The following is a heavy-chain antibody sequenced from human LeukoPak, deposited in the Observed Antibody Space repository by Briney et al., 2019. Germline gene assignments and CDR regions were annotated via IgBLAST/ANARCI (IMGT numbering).Heavy chain of an antibody. Sequence: GASVKVSCKTSGGAFNNFAFSWVRQAPGQGLEWMGGIIPMFDTTNYAQKFQGRVTITADKSTSTASMELSSLRSDDTAVYYCARADGSRSYYGQFHYYAMDVWGKGTTVTVSS. J-gene: IGHJ6*04. D-gene: IGHD3-10*01. CDR2: IIPMFDTT. V-gene: IGHV1-69*06. CDR1: GGAFNNFA. CDR3: ARADGSRSYYGQFHYYAMDV.